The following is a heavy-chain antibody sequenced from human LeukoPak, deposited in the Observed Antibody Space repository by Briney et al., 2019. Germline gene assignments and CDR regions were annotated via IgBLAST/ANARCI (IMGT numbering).Heavy chain of an antibody. D-gene: IGHD1-26*01. Sequence: GASVRVSCKASGYTFTSYYLHWVRQAPGQGLEWMGIINPSGGSTSYAQKFQGRVTMTRDMSTSTVYMELSSLRSEDTAVYYRAREEGGRGSYLGAIVDPWGQGTLVTVSS. CDR2: INPSGGST. J-gene: IGHJ5*02. CDR1: GYTFTSYY. V-gene: IGHV1-46*01. CDR3: AREEGGRGSYLGAIVDP.